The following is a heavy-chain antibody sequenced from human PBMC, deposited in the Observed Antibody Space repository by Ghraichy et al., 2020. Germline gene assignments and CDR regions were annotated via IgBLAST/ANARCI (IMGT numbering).Heavy chain of an antibody. D-gene: IGHD3-10*01. J-gene: IGHJ6*03. CDR1: GFTVSSNY. CDR2: IYSGGST. CDR3: ARDGYYGSGYMDV. Sequence: XGSLRLSCAASGFTVSSNYMSWVRQAPGKGLEWVSVIYSGGSTYYADSVKGRFTISRHNSKNTLYLQMNSLRAEDTAVYYCARDGYYGSGYMDVWGKGTTVTVSS. V-gene: IGHV3-53*04.